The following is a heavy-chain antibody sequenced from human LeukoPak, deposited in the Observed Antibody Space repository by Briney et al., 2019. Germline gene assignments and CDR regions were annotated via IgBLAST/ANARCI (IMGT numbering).Heavy chain of an antibody. D-gene: IGHD5-18*01. J-gene: IGHJ4*02. CDR1: GYTFTSYG. V-gene: IGHV1-18*01. CDR2: ISAYNGNT. Sequence: ASVTVSCKASGYTFTSYGISWVRQAPGQGLEWMGWISAYNGNTYYTQEVQGRVTMTTDTSTNTAYMELRSLRSDDTAVYYCARRGLRYNYDFDNWGQGTLVTVSS. CDR3: ARRGLRYNYDFDN.